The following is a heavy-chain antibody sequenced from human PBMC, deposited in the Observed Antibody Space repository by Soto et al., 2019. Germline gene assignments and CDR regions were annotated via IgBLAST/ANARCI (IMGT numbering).Heavy chain of an antibody. V-gene: IGHV3-33*01. Sequence: ESGGGVVQPGRSLRLSCAASGFTFSSYGMHWVRQAPGKGLEWVAVIWYDGSNKYYADSVKGRFTISRDNSKNTLCLQMNSLRAEDTAVYYCARVKCSSTSCYYFDYWGQGTLVTVSS. J-gene: IGHJ4*02. CDR1: GFTFSSYG. D-gene: IGHD2-2*01. CDR3: ARVKCSSTSCYYFDY. CDR2: IWYDGSNK.